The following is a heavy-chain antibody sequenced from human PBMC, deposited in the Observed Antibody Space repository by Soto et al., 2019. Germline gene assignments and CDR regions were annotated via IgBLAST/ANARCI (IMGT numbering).Heavy chain of an antibody. CDR2: AYYSGDT. V-gene: IGHV4-59*01. CDR1: GGSISRYY. Sequence: SETLSLTCSVSGGSISRYYWSWIRQPPGKGLEWIGYAYYSGDTGYNPSLKSRVTMAVDTSKSQVSLKLSSVTAADTAVYYCARDRSTYGGGGTGEVKENWFDPWAREPWSPSP. J-gene: IGHJ5*02. CDR3: ARDRSTYGGGGTGEVKENWFDP. D-gene: IGHD2-8*01.